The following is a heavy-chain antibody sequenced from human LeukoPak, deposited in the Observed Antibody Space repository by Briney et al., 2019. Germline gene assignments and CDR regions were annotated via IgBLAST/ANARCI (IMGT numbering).Heavy chain of an antibody. D-gene: IGHD3-10*01. V-gene: IGHV3-30*03. CDR2: ISNDGRNK. Sequence: PGGSLRLSCAASGFSFSSYGMNWVRQAPGKGLEWVAVISNDGRNKYYADSVKGRFTIYRDNSKNTLYLQMNSLRADDTAVYYCARGTRGFDYWGQGTLVTVSS. CDR3: ARGTRGFDY. J-gene: IGHJ4*02. CDR1: GFSFSSYG.